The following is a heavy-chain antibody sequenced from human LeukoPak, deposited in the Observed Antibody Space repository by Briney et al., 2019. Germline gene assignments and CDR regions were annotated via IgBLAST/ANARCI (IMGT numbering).Heavy chain of an antibody. Sequence: PGRSLRLSCAASGFTFSSYGMHWVRQAPGKGLERVAVIWYDGSNKYYADSVKGRFTISRDNSKNTLYLQMNSLRAEDTAVYYCARSDILTGFDDLDYWGQGTLVTVSS. CDR2: IWYDGSNK. CDR3: ARSDILTGFDDLDY. CDR1: GFTFSSYG. D-gene: IGHD3-9*01. V-gene: IGHV3-33*01. J-gene: IGHJ4*02.